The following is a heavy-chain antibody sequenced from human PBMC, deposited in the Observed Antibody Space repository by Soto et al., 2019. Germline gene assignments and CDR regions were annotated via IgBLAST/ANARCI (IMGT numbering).Heavy chain of an antibody. CDR2: FDPEDGET. V-gene: IGHV1-24*01. CDR1: RYTLTELS. CDR3: ATAGITMVRGGFDY. D-gene: IGHD3-10*01. Sequence: GASVKVSCKVSRYTLTELSMHWVRQAPGKGLEWMGGFDPEDGETIYAQKFQGRVTMTEDTSTDTAYMELSSLRSEDTAVYYCATAGITMVRGGFDYWGQGTLVTVSS. J-gene: IGHJ4*02.